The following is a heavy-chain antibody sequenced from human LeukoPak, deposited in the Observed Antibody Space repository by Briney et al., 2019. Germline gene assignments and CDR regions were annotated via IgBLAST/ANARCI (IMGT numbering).Heavy chain of an antibody. V-gene: IGHV4-38-2*01. CDR3: TKRYYGSGCYYKGNYFDY. CDR2: ISHSGST. J-gene: IGHJ4*02. Sequence: SETLSLTCAVSRYSISSGYNLCWIRQSPGKGLEWIGSISHSGSTYYNPSLKSRVTISVDTSKNEFSLNLSSVTAADTALSYITKRYYGSGCYYKGNYFDYWGRGTLVTVSS. D-gene: IGHD3-10*01. CDR1: RYSISSGYN.